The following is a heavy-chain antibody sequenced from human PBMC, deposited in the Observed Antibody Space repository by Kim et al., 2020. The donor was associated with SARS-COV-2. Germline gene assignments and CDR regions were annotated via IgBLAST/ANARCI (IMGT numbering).Heavy chain of an antibody. J-gene: IGHJ6*02. Sequence: YADSVKGRFTISIDNAKNSLYLQMNSLRAEDTAVYYCARDRTGIPPSMDVWGQGTTVTVSS. D-gene: IGHD7-27*01. CDR3: ARDRTGIPPSMDV. V-gene: IGHV3-21*01.